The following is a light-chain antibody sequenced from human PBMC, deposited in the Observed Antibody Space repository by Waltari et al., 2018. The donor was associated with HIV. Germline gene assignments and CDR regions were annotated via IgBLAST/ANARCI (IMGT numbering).Light chain of an antibody. Sequence: QSALTQPASVSGSPGQSIPISCPGTSSDLGGHNYVSWYQQHPGKAPKLMIYDGSNRPSGVSNRFSGSKSGNTASLTISGLQAEDEADYYCSSYTSSSTWAVFGGGTKLTVL. CDR3: SSYTSSSTWAV. CDR1: SSDLGGHNY. V-gene: IGLV2-14*01. J-gene: IGLJ2*01. CDR2: DGS.